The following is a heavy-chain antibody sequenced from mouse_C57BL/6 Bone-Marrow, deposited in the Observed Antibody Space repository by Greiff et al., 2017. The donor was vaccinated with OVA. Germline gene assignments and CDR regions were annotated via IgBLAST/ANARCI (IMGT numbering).Heavy chain of an antibody. V-gene: IGHV1-81*01. D-gene: IGHD1-1*01. CDR2: IYPRSGNT. Sequence: QVQLQQSGAELARPGASVKLSCKASGYTFTSYGISWVKQRTGQGLEWIGEIYPRSGNTYYNEKFKGKATLTADKSSSTAYMELRSLTSEDSAVDFCAGRGPYYAMDYWGQGTSVTVSS. CDR3: AGRGPYYAMDY. CDR1: GYTFTSYG. J-gene: IGHJ4*01.